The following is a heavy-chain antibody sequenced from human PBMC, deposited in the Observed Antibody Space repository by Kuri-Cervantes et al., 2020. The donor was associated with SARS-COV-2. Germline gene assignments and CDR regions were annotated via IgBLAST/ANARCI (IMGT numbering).Heavy chain of an antibody. V-gene: IGHV4-34*01. CDR1: GESLSDYY. Sequence: SETLSLTCAVYGESLSDYYWNWIRQPPGKWLEWIGEPNDSGSTHYNTGSTNYNSSLRSRVTISLDTSKNEFSLKMNSVTAADTAVYYCARGRGRRRAYYGMDVWGQGTTVTVSS. CDR3: ARGRGRRRAYYGMDV. D-gene: IGHD5-24*01. CDR2: PNDSGSTHYNTGST. J-gene: IGHJ6*02.